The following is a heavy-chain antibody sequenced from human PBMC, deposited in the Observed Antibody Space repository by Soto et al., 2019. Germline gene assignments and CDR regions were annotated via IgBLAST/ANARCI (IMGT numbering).Heavy chain of an antibody. D-gene: IGHD3-9*01. J-gene: IGHJ4*02. Sequence: ASVKVSCKASGYTFTSYGISWVRQAPGQGLEWMGWISAYNGNTNYAQKLQGRVTMTTDTSTSTAYMELRSLRSDDTAVYYCARVGYYDILTGYYTEDFFDYWGQGTLVTAPQ. V-gene: IGHV1-18*04. CDR2: ISAYNGNT. CDR3: ARVGYYDILTGYYTEDFFDY. CDR1: GYTFTSYG.